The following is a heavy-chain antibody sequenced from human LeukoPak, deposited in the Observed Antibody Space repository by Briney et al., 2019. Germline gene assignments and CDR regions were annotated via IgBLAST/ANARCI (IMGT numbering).Heavy chain of an antibody. V-gene: IGHV4-34*01. Sequence: SETLSLTCAVYGGSFSGYYWSWIRQPPGKGLEWIGEINHSGSSNYNPSLESRVTISVDASKNQFPLKLSSVTAADTAVYYCAREPVVAPDAFDIWGQGTMVTVSS. CDR2: INHSGSS. CDR3: AREPVVAPDAFDI. J-gene: IGHJ3*02. D-gene: IGHD4-23*01. CDR1: GGSFSGYY.